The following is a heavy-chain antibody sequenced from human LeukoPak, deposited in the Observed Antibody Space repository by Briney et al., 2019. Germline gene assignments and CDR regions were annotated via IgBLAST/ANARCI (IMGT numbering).Heavy chain of an antibody. D-gene: IGHD2-2*01. CDR2: IYYSGST. V-gene: IGHV4-61*08. Sequence: SQTLSLTCTVSGGSISSGDYYLSWIRQPPGKGLEWIGYIYYSGSTNYNPSLKSRVTISVDTSKNQFSLKLSSVTAADTAVYYCARQIVVVPAAIGPDAFDIWGQGTMVTVSS. CDR3: ARQIVVVPAAIGPDAFDI. CDR1: GGSISSGDYY. J-gene: IGHJ3*02.